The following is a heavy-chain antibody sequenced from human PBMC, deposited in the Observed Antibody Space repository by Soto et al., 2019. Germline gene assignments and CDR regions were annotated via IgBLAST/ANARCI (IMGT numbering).Heavy chain of an antibody. CDR2: INGNSRTI. CDR3: ARAIASTPNYYDGLDV. Sequence: PGGSLRLSCAASGFTFSSYSMNWVRQTPGKGLEWVSYINGNSRTIYYADSVRGRFTISRDNGKGSLYLQMNSLRDDDTAVYYCARAIASTPNYYDGLDVWGQGTTVTVS. CDR1: GFTFSSYS. D-gene: IGHD2-15*01. J-gene: IGHJ6*02. V-gene: IGHV3-48*02.